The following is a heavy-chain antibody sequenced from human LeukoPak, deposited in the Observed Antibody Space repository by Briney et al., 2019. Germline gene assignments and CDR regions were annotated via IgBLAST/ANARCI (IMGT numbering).Heavy chain of an antibody. CDR2: ISHIWST. CDR1: DDSFSSHY. CDR3: ARDLVTVTKGFDS. V-gene: IGHV4-59*11. D-gene: IGHD4-17*01. Sequence: SETLSLTCAVSDDSFSSHYWTWIRQPPGKGLEWIGYISHIWSTNYNPSLKSRFTTSIDKSKNQFSLKMSYVTAADTAVYYCARDLVTVTKGFDSWGQGTMVSVSS. J-gene: IGHJ3*02.